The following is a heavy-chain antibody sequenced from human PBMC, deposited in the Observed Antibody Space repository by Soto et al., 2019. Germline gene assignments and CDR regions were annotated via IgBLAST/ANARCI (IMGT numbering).Heavy chain of an antibody. CDR3: TRLEYSSSPPWPPVPKNYYMDV. CDR1: GFTFGDYA. J-gene: IGHJ6*03. D-gene: IGHD6-6*01. CDR2: IRSKAYGGTT. V-gene: IGHV3-49*03. Sequence: PGGSLRLSCTASGFTFGDYAMSWFRQAPGKGLEWVGFIRSKAYGGTTECAASVKGRFTISRDDSKSIAYLQMNSLKTEDTAVYYCTRLEYSSSPPWPPVPKNYYMDVWGKGTTVTVSS.